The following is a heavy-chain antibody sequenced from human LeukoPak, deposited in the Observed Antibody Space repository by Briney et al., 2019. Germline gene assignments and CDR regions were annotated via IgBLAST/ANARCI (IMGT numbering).Heavy chain of an antibody. CDR3: ARGGHDPGIPFDI. J-gene: IGHJ3*02. Sequence: GGSLRLSCAASGFTLSSYGMHWVRQAPGKGLEWVAVISYDGSNKYYADSVKGRFTISRDNSKNTLYLQMNSLRADDTAVYYCARGGHDPGIPFDIWGQGTMVTVSS. D-gene: IGHD1-1*01. CDR1: GFTLSSYG. V-gene: IGHV3-30*03. CDR2: ISYDGSNK.